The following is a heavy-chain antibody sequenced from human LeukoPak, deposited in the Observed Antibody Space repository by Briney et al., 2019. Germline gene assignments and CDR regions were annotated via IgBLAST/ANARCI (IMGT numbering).Heavy chain of an antibody. CDR2: ISYDGSNK. CDR1: GFTFSSYT. D-gene: IGHD1-1*01. Sequence: GGSLRLSCAASGFTFSSYTMIWVRQAPGKGLEWVTLISYDGSNKYYADSVKGRFTISRDNSKNTLYLQMNSLRTEDTALYYCVKDRSTSGVSEFDCWGQGTLVTVSS. V-gene: IGHV3-30-3*01. CDR3: VKDRSTSGVSEFDC. J-gene: IGHJ4*02.